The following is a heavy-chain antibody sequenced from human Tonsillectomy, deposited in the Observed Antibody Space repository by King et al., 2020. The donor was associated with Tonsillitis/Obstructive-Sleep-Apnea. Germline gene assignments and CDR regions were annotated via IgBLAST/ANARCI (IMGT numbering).Heavy chain of an antibody. Sequence: VQLVESGGGVVQPGRSLRISWSASGFTFSSYGMHWVRQAPGKGLEGVAVISYDGSKKHYADSVRGQFTLSRDNSKNKRYVQMNSLRAEDTAVYYCAKDPTLGYCTNGVCDNWFDPWGQGTLVTVSS. V-gene: IGHV3-30*18. CDR3: AKDPTLGYCTNGVCDNWFDP. CDR1: GFTFSSYG. D-gene: IGHD2-8*01. J-gene: IGHJ5*02. CDR2: ISYDGSKK.